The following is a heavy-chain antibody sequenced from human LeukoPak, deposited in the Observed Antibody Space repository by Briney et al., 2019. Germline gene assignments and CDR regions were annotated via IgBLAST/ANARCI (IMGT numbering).Heavy chain of an antibody. CDR3: AKRSRADSYYFDY. CDR2: ISHSGGST. V-gene: IGHV3-23*01. Sequence: QPGGSLRLSCADSGFTFSSHAMSWVRQAPGKGLEWVSGISHSGGSTYYADSVKGRFTISRDNSKNTLYLQMNSLRVEDTAVYYCAKRSRADSYYFDYWGQGTLVTVSS. J-gene: IGHJ4*02. D-gene: IGHD2-21*01. CDR1: GFTFSSHA.